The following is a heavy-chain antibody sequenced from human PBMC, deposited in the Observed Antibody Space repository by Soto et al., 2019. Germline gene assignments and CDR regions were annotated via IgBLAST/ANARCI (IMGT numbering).Heavy chain of an antibody. Sequence: SETLSLTCAVSGYSISSGYYWGWLRQPPGEGLEWMGSIYHVGSTYYNPSLNSRVTLSIDMTNNHVSLILNSVTAADTAVYYCARVGPWVPYSYDSSPYTFENWFDPWGQGTLVTVSS. V-gene: IGHV4-38-2*01. CDR3: ARVGPWVPYSYDSSPYTFENWFDP. CDR2: IYHVGST. D-gene: IGHD3-22*01. CDR1: GYSISSGYY. J-gene: IGHJ5*02.